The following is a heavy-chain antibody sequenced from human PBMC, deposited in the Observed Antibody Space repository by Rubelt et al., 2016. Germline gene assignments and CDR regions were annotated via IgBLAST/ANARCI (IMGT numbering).Heavy chain of an antibody. CDR3: AAGGRYDYVWGTSSGLDY. V-gene: IGHV1-58*01. CDR1: GFTFTNSA. Sequence: QMQLVQSGPEVKKPGTSVKVSCKASGFTFTNSAVQWVRQARGQRLEWIGWIVGGSGYTNYAQKFQERVTITRDMSTSTAYMGLSSLGSDDTAVYYCAAGGRYDYVWGTSSGLDYWGQGTLVTVSS. D-gene: IGHD3-16*01. J-gene: IGHJ4*02. CDR2: IVGGSGYT.